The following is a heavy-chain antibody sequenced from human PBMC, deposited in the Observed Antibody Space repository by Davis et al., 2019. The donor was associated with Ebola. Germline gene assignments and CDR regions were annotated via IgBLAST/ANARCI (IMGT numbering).Heavy chain of an antibody. CDR1: GFTFSSYS. Sequence: GESLKISCAASGFTFSSYSMNWVRQAPGKGLEWVANIKQDGSEKYYVDSVKGRFTISRDNAKNSLYLQMNSLGAEDTAVYYCAKYSSDWGQGTLVTVSS. D-gene: IGHD6-19*01. CDR3: AKYSSD. J-gene: IGHJ4*02. V-gene: IGHV3-7*03. CDR2: IKQDGSEK.